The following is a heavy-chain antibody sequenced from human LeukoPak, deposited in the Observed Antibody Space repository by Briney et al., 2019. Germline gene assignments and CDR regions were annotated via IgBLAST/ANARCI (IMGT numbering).Heavy chain of an antibody. CDR1: GFTVSSNY. V-gene: IGHV3-53*01. D-gene: IGHD6-13*01. J-gene: IGHJ5*02. Sequence: GGSLRLSCAASGFTVSSNYMSWVRQAPGKGLEWVSVIYSGGSTYYADPVKGRFTISRDNSKNTLYLQMNSLRAEDTAVYYCARPRIAAAGRIPGWFDPWGQGTLVTVSS. CDR3: ARPRIAAAGRIPGWFDP. CDR2: IYSGGST.